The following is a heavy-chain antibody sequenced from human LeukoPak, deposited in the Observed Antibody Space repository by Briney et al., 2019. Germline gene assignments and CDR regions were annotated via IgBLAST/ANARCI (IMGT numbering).Heavy chain of an antibody. CDR2: IWNDASNK. V-gene: IGHV3-33*01. D-gene: IGHD4-23*01. CDR3: ARDRYGANSPFDY. Sequence: PGKSLRLSCAPSGFTFSNYGMHWVRQAPGKGLEWVAVIWNDASNKYYADSVKGRFTISRDNSKTTLYLQMTSLSAEDTAVYYCARDRYGANSPFDYWGQGTLVTGSS. CDR1: GFTFSNYG. J-gene: IGHJ4*02.